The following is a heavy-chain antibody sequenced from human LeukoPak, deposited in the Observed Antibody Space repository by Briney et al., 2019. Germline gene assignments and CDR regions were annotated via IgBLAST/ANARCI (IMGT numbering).Heavy chain of an antibody. CDR1: GGTISSYY. V-gene: IGHV4-59*08. Sequence: SETLSLTCTVSGGTISSYYWSWIRQPPGKGLEWIGYIYYSGSTNYNPSLKSRVTISVDTSKNQFSLKLSSVTAADTAVYYCAAAAAGTEYWGQATLVTVSS. J-gene: IGHJ4*02. CDR2: IYYSGST. D-gene: IGHD6-13*01. CDR3: AAAAAGTEY.